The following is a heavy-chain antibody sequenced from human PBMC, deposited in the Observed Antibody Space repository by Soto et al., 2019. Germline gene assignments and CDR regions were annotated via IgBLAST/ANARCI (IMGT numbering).Heavy chain of an antibody. D-gene: IGHD4-17*01. CDR1: GGTFSSYA. J-gene: IGHJ5*02. CDR3: ARVDDYGGNSVWFDP. CDR2: IIPIFGTA. V-gene: IGHV1-69*13. Sequence: SVKVSCKASGGTFSSYAISWVRQAPGQGLEWMGGIIPIFGTANYAQKFQGRVTITADESTSTAYMELSSLRSEDTAVYYCARVDDYGGNSVWFDPWGQGTLVTVSS.